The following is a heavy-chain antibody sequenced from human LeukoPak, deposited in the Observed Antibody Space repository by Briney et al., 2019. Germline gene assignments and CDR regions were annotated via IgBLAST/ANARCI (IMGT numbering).Heavy chain of an antibody. Sequence: PGGSLRLSCAVSGFTFSSSGMHWVRQAPGKGLEWVAVISYDGSNKYYADSVKGRFTISRDNSKNTLYLQMNSLRAEDTAVYYCALPYGGNSNFDYWGQGTLVTVSS. CDR1: GFTFSSSG. D-gene: IGHD4-23*01. CDR2: ISYDGSNK. V-gene: IGHV3-30*03. J-gene: IGHJ4*02. CDR3: ALPYGGNSNFDY.